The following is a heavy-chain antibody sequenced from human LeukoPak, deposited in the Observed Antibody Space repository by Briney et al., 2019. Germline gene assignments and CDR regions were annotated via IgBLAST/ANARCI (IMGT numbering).Heavy chain of an antibody. CDR1: GFTLSSYA. CDR2: ISDTGNT. D-gene: IGHD4-17*01. J-gene: IGHJ5*02. V-gene: IGHV3-23*01. Sequence: GGSLRLSCAASGFTLSSYAMSWVRQAPGKGLEWVSAISDTGNTYHADSVKGRFTISRDNSKNTLYLQMNSLRAEDTAVYYCRTDYGDYNWFDPWGQGTLVTVSS. CDR3: RTDYGDYNWFDP.